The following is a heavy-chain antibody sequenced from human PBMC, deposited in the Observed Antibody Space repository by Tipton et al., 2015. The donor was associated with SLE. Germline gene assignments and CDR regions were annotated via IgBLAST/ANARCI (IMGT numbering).Heavy chain of an antibody. D-gene: IGHD2/OR15-2a*01. CDR3: AASPHVIAREDAFDI. CDR2: IVVGTGNT. Sequence: MQLVQSGADVKKPGASVKVSCKASGYPFIGYYMQWVRQARGQRLEWIGWIVVGTGNTNYAQKFQERVTITRDMSTSTAYLELSSLRSEDTAVYYCAASPHVIAREDAFDIWGQGTMVTVSS. J-gene: IGHJ3*02. CDR1: GYPFIGYY. V-gene: IGHV1-58*02.